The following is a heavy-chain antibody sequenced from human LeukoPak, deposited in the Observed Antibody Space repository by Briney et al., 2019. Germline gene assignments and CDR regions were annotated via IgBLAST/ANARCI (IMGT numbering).Heavy chain of an antibody. CDR1: GFTVSSNY. CDR3: AKGYSGYDWPDAFDI. Sequence: GGSLRLSCAASGFTVSSNYMSWVRQAPGKGLEWVSAISGSGGSTYYADSVKGRFTISRDNSKNTLYLQMNSLRAEDTAVYYCAKGYSGYDWPDAFDIWGQGTMVTVSS. J-gene: IGHJ3*02. CDR2: ISGSGGST. V-gene: IGHV3-23*01. D-gene: IGHD5-12*01.